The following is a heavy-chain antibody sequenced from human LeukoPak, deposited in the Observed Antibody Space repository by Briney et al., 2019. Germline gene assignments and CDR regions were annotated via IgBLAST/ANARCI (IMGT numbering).Heavy chain of an antibody. Sequence: ASVKVSCKVSGYTLTELSMHWVRQAPGKGLEWMGGFDPEDGETIYAQKFQGRVTMTEDTSTDTAYMELSSLRSDDTAVYYCARVQPRLDIVVVPAADDAFDIWGQGTMVTVAS. V-gene: IGHV1-24*01. CDR2: FDPEDGET. D-gene: IGHD2-2*01. CDR3: ARVQPRLDIVVVPAADDAFDI. J-gene: IGHJ3*02. CDR1: GYTLTELS.